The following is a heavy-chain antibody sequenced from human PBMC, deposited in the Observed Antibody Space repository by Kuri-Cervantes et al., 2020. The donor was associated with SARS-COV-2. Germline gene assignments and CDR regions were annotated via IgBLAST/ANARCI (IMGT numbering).Heavy chain of an antibody. J-gene: IGHJ3*02. CDR1: ETTFPNYD. Sequence: ASVKVSCKAPETTFPNYDINWVRQAPGQGLEWMGWINPNSGGTNYAQKFQGRVTMTRDTSISTAYMELSRLRSDDTVVYYCARSAVAGTSDAFDIWGQGTMVTVSS. CDR3: ARSAVAGTSDAFDI. CDR2: INPNSGGT. V-gene: IGHV1-2*02. D-gene: IGHD6-19*01.